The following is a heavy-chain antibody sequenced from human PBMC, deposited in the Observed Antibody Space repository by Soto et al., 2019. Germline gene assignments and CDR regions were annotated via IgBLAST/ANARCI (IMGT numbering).Heavy chain of an antibody. V-gene: IGHV1-2*02. CDR2: INPNSGGT. J-gene: IGHJ6*02. Sequence: ASVNVSCKASGYTFTGYYMHWVRQAPGQGLEWMGWINPNSGGTNYAQKFQGRVTMTRDTSISTAHMELSRLRSDDTAVYYCARVVSGGSYYLYYYYGMDVWGQGSTVTVSS. CDR1: GYTFTGYY. CDR3: ARVVSGGSYYLYYYYGMDV. D-gene: IGHD1-26*01.